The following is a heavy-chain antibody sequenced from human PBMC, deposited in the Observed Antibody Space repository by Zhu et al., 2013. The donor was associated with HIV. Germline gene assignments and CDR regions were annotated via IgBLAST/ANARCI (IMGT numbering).Heavy chain of an antibody. CDR3: ARTSSVEVVAATFRPEDGWFDP. CDR1: GYIFTSYA. CDR2: ISADNGNT. Sequence: QVQLVQSGTEVKKPGASVKVSCKTSGYIFTSYAITWVRQAPGQGLEWMGWISADNGNTKYAQKFQGRVTMTTNTPTSTAYMELRSLRSDDTAVYYCARTSSVEVVAATFRPEDGWFDPWGQGTLVTVSS. V-gene: IGHV1-18*04. D-gene: IGHD2-15*01. J-gene: IGHJ5*02.